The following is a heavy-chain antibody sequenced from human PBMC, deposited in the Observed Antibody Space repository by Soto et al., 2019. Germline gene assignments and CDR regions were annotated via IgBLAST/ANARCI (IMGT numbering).Heavy chain of an antibody. CDR2: IYYSGTT. J-gene: IGHJ4*02. D-gene: IGHD4-4*01. CDR1: GGSVSNGDYY. V-gene: IGHV4-30-4*01. Sequence: QVQLQESGPGLVKPSQTLSLTCTVSGGSVSNGDYYCTWIRQPPGKGLEWIGYIYYSGTTYYNPSLTSRVNISLDRSKNQFSLNLNSVTAADTAVYYCAAGPDNSSLDYWGQGSLVIVSS. CDR3: AAGPDNSSLDY.